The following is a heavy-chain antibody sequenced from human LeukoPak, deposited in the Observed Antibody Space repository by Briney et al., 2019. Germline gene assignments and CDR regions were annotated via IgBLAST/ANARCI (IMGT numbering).Heavy chain of an antibody. V-gene: IGHV1-18*01. CDR3: ARDVDFAFDY. CDR2: ISANSGDT. D-gene: IGHD3-9*01. J-gene: IGHJ4*02. CDR1: GYSFTRKG. Sequence: ASVKVSCKPSGYSFTRKGISWVRQAPGQGLAWMAWISANSGDTKFAQNFQDRVTLTTDTSTSTAYMELRSLRSDDTAVYYCARDVDFAFDYWGQGTLVTVSS.